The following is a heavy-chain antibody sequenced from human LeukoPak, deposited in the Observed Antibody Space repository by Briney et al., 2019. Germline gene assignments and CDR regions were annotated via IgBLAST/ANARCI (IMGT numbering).Heavy chain of an antibody. D-gene: IGHD2-2*01. CDR2: INPNSGGT. Sequence: ASVKVSCKASGYTFTGYYMHWVRQAPGQGLEWMGWINPNSGGTNYAQKFQGRATMTRDTSISTAYMELSRLRSDDTAVYYCAVDCSSTSCMGDYYYYGMDVWGQGTTVTVSS. J-gene: IGHJ6*02. CDR3: AVDCSSTSCMGDYYYYGMDV. V-gene: IGHV1-2*02. CDR1: GYTFTGYY.